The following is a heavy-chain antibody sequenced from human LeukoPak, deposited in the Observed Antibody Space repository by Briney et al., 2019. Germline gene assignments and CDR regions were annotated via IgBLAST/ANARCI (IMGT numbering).Heavy chain of an antibody. J-gene: IGHJ5*02. Sequence: SQTLSLTCTVSGGSISSGDYYWSWIRQPPGKGLEWIGYIYYSGSTYYNPSLKSRVTISVDTSKNQFSLKLSSVTAADTAVYYWSKSLDYDILTGYYKAPGEFDPWGQGTLVTVSS. CDR3: SKSLDYDILTGYYKAPGEFDP. V-gene: IGHV4-30-4*01. CDR2: IYYSGST. CDR1: GGSISSGDYY. D-gene: IGHD3-9*01.